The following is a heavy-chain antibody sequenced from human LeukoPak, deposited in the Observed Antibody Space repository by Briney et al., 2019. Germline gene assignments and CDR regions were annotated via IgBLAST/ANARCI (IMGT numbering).Heavy chain of an antibody. CDR1: GGSFSGYY. CDR2: INHSGST. V-gene: IGHV4-34*01. J-gene: IGHJ4*02. CDR3: ARTYYYDSSGYYWDY. D-gene: IGHD3-22*01. Sequence: SETLSLTCADYGGSFSGYYWSWIRQPPGKGLEWIGEINHSGSTNYNPSLKSRVTISVDTSKNQFSLKLSSVTAADTAVYYCARTYYYDSSGYYWDYWGQGTLVTVSS.